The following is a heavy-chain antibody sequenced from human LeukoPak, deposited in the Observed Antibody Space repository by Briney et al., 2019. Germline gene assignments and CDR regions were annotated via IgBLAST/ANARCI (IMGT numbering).Heavy chain of an antibody. Sequence: PSETLSLTCTVSGGFISNTNYYWVWIRQPPGRGLECIGSIYYGVSTYYNPSLKSRVTISVDTSKNQFSLKLSSVTATDTAVYYCARRGYSYGSGFDYWGRGTLVTVSS. CDR1: GGFISNTNYY. D-gene: IGHD5-18*01. V-gene: IGHV4-39*01. J-gene: IGHJ4*02. CDR3: ARRGYSYGSGFDY. CDR2: IYYGVST.